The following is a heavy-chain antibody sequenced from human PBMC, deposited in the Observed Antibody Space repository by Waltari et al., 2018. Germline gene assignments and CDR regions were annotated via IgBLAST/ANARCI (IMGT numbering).Heavy chain of an antibody. Sequence: QFPVAQSGGEVMKPWSPVKVYCSASGSSFTKYVINRVRQAPGQGLEWMGWINNYNGNTNYAQELQGRVTMTTDTSTSTAYMELRSLRSDDTAVYYCASSLSGSYGESYYYYMDVWGKGTTVTVSS. CDR3: ASSLSGSYGESYYYYMDV. D-gene: IGHD3-16*01. V-gene: IGHV1-18*01. CDR2: INNYNGNT. J-gene: IGHJ6*03. CDR1: GSSFTKYV.